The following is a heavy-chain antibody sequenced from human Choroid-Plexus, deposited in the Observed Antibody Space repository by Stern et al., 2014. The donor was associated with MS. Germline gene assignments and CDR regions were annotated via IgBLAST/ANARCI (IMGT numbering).Heavy chain of an antibody. D-gene: IGHD2-15*01. CDR3: AKDRQWSTYFFDY. V-gene: IGHV3-30*18. CDR2: IAYDGSDK. J-gene: IGHJ4*02. Sequence: VQLVESGGGVAQPGRPLILSCAASGFTFSNFGMHWVRQAPGKGLEWVALIAYDGSDKYYAGSVKGRFNIFRDNSKNTLYMHMNSLRAEDTAVYYCAKDRQWSTYFFDYWGQGSLVTVSS. CDR1: GFTFSNFG.